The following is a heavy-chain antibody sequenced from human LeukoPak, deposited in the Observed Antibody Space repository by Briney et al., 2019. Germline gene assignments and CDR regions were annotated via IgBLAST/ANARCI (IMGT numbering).Heavy chain of an antibody. CDR1: GFTFSTYW. Sequence: GGSLRLSCAASGFTFSTYWMHWVRQVPGKGLEWVSRVRRDGSFTNYADSVKGRFTISRDNARNTLYLQMNSLRAEDTAVYYCAAVPENWFDPWGQGTLVTVSS. CDR3: AAVPENWFDP. V-gene: IGHV3-74*01. D-gene: IGHD1-14*01. CDR2: VRRDGSFT. J-gene: IGHJ5*02.